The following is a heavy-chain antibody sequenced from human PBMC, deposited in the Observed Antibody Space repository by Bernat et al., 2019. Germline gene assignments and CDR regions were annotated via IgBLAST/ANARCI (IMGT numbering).Heavy chain of an antibody. CDR1: GYTFTSYA. J-gene: IGHJ5*02. V-gene: IGHV1-3*01. Sequence: QVQLVQSGAEVKKPGASVKVSCKASGYTFTSYAMHWVRQAPGQRLEWMGWINAGNGNTKYSQKFQGRVTITRDTSASTAYMELSSLRSEDTAVYYCARGPAASVDWFGPWGQGTLVTVSS. D-gene: IGHD2-2*01. CDR3: ARGPAASVDWFGP. CDR2: INAGNGNT.